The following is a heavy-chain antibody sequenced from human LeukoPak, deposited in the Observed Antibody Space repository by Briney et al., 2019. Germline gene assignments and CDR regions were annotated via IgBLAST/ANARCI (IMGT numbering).Heavy chain of an antibody. Sequence: GTLRLSCAASGFTFSSYGMHWVRQAPGKGLEWVAVISYDGSNKYYADSVKGRITITRDNSKNTLYLQMNSLRAEDTAVYYCAKEAHYDILTGYAYYFDHGGQEPRSPVSS. CDR1: GFTFSSYG. CDR3: AKEAHYDILTGYAYYFD. V-gene: IGHV3-30*18. J-gene: IGHJ4*01. CDR2: ISYDGSNK. D-gene: IGHD3-9*01.